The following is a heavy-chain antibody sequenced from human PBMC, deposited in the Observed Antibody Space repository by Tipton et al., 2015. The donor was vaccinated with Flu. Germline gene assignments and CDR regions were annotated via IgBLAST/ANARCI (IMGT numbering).Heavy chain of an antibody. J-gene: IGHJ3*02. D-gene: IGHD3-16*01. CDR1: GFTFTSSA. CDR3: AKHDYGDAFDI. Sequence: SLRLSCSASGFTFTSSAMSWVRQAPGKGLEWVSSISASGDSTYFADSVRGRFTVSRDNPKNTLYLQMNSLRAEDTAVYYCAKHDYGDAFDIRGQGTLVTASS. V-gene: IGHV3-23*01. CDR2: ISASGDST.